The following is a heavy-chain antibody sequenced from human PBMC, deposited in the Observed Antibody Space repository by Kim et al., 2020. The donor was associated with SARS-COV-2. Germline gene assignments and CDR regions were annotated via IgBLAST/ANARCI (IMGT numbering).Heavy chain of an antibody. V-gene: IGHV5-51*01. J-gene: IGHJ6*02. CDR2: IYPGDSDT. Sequence: GESLKISCKGSGYSFTSYWIGWVRQMPGKGLEWMGIIYPGDSDTRYSPSFEGKVTIPADKSISTAYLQWSSLKASDTAMYYCARHLRDIVVVPAARPYYYYYYGMDVWGQGTTVTVSS. CDR3: ARHLRDIVVVPAARPYYYYYYGMDV. D-gene: IGHD2-2*01. CDR1: GYSFTSYW.